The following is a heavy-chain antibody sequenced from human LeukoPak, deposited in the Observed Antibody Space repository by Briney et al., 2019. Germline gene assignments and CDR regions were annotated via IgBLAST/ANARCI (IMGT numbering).Heavy chain of an antibody. CDR2: IFYSGST. CDR3: ARSYASSWYWNWFDP. D-gene: IGHD6-13*01. V-gene: IGHV4-39*07. CDR1: SGSISTSNYY. J-gene: IGHJ5*02. Sequence: SETLSLTCTVSSGSISTSNYYWGWVRQPPGKALEWIGNIFYSGSTYYNPSLKSRVTMSVDTSKNKFSLKLSSVTAADTAVYYCARSYASSWYWNWFDPWGQGTLVTVSS.